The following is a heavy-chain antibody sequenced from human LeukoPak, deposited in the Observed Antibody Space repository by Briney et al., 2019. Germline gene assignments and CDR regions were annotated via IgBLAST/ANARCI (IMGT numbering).Heavy chain of an antibody. D-gene: IGHD2-15*01. V-gene: IGHV1-2*02. CDR2: INPNSGGT. Sequence: GASVKVSCKASGYTFTGYYMHWVRQAPGQGLEWMGWINPNSGGTNYAQKFQGRVTMTRDTSISTAYMELSSLRSEDTAVYYCARALGYCSGGSCYTLGYWGQGTLVTVSS. J-gene: IGHJ4*02. CDR1: GYTFTGYY. CDR3: ARALGYCSGGSCYTLGY.